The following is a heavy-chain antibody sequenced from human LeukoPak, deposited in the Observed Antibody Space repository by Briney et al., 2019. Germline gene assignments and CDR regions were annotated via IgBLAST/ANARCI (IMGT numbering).Heavy chain of an antibody. Sequence: GESLRLSCKASGLSFGDYAMSWVRQAPGKGLEWVGFMRSNDYGGSTEYAASMKGRFIISRDDSRSTAYLQVNSLTTEDTAVYYCHVVVTAPHAFDYWGLGTLVT. CDR3: HVVVTAPHAFDY. J-gene: IGHJ4*01. D-gene: IGHD2-21*02. CDR1: GLSFGDYA. CDR2: MRSNDYGGST. V-gene: IGHV3-49*04.